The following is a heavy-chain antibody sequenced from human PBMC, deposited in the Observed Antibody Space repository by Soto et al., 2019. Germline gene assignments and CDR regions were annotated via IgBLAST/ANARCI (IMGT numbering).Heavy chain of an antibody. CDR2: ISSSSSTI. V-gene: IGHV3-48*01. CDR3: ARDSAVIWVSHWFDP. D-gene: IGHD6-25*01. J-gene: IGHJ5*02. Sequence: GGSLRLSCAASGFTFSSYSMNWVRQAPGKGLEWVSYISSSSSTIYYADSVKGRFTISRDNAKNSLYLQMNSLRAEDTAVYYCARDSAVIWVSHWFDPWGQGTLVTVSS. CDR1: GFTFSSYS.